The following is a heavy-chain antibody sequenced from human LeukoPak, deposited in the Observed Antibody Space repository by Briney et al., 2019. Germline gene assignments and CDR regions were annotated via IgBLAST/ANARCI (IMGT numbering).Heavy chain of an antibody. J-gene: IGHJ4*02. Sequence: GGSLRLPCAASGFTFSIYSMNWVRQAPGKGLEWISYISRSSTTIYYADSVKGRFTISRDDAKNSLFLQMNSLRAEDTAVYYCSRDTPMVLWGQGTLVTVSS. D-gene: IGHD5-18*01. CDR3: SRDTPMVL. CDR1: GFTFSIYS. CDR2: ISRSSTTI. V-gene: IGHV3-48*04.